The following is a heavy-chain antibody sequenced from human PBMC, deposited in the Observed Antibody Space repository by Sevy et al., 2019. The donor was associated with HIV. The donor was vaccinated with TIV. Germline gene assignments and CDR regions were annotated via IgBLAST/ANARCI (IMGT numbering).Heavy chain of an antibody. CDR3: AKVGSEVVVTAITY. V-gene: IGHV3-23*01. CDR2: ISGSGGST. J-gene: IGHJ4*02. Sequence: GVSLRLSCAASGFTFSSYAMSWVRQAPGKGLEWVSAISGSGGSTYYADSVKGRFTISRDNSKNTLYLQMNSLRAEDTAVYYCAKVGSEVVVTAITYWGQGTLVTVSS. D-gene: IGHD2-21*02. CDR1: GFTFSSYA.